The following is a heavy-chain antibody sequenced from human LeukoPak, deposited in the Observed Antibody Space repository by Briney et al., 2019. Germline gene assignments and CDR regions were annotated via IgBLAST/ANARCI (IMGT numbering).Heavy chain of an antibody. CDR1: GFTFSSYA. CDR3: AKGPAVYGDYDWFDP. J-gene: IGHJ5*02. CDR2: ISGSGGST. V-gene: IGHV3-23*01. Sequence: PGGSLRLSCAASGFTFSSYAMSWVRQAPGKGLEWVSAISGSGGSTYYADSVKGRFTISRDNSKNTLYLQMNSLRAEDTAVYYCAKGPAVYGDYDWFDPWGQGTLVTVPS. D-gene: IGHD4-17*01.